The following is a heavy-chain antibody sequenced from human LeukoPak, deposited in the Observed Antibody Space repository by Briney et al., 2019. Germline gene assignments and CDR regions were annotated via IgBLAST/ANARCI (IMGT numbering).Heavy chain of an antibody. CDR2: IYYSGST. Sequence: SETLSLTCTVSGGSISSDSYYWGWIRQPPGKGLEWIGYIYYSGSTNYNPSLKSRVSISVDTSKNQFSLKVSSVTPADTAVYYCARGRAAAEVYWGQGTLVTVSS. J-gene: IGHJ4*02. CDR1: GGSISSDSYY. V-gene: IGHV4-61*01. D-gene: IGHD6-13*01. CDR3: ARGRAAAEVY.